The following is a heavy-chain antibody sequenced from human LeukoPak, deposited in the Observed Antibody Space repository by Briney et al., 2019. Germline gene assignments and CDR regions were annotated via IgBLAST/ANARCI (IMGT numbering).Heavy chain of an antibody. J-gene: IGHJ6*02. CDR1: GFTVSRNF. CDR3: AKSGRFGELLPPIYYYYGMDV. V-gene: IGHV3-66*02. Sequence: GGSLRLSCAVSGFTVSRNFMSWVRQAPGKGLEWVSVIYRGGSTYYADSVKGRFTISRDNSKNTLYLQMNSLRAEDTAVYYCAKSGRFGELLPPIYYYYGMDVWGQGTTVTVSS. CDR2: IYRGGST. D-gene: IGHD3-10*01.